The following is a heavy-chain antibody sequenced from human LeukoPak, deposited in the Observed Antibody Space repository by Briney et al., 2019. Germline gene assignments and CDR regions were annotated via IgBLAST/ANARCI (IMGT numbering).Heavy chain of an antibody. CDR2: ISGSGGST. Sequence: GGSLRLSCAASGFPFSSYAMNWVRQAPGKGLEWVSAISGSGGSTYYADSVKGRFTISRDNSKNTLYLQMNSLRAEDTAVYYCARLYSGSYYVPPDYLDYWGQGTLVTVSS. D-gene: IGHD1-26*01. CDR3: ARLYSGSYYVPPDYLDY. V-gene: IGHV3-23*01. CDR1: GFPFSSYA. J-gene: IGHJ4*02.